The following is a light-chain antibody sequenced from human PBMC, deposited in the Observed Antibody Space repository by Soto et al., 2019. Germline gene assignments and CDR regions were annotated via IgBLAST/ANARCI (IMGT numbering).Light chain of an antibody. CDR1: QTITNY. Sequence: DIQITQSPSSLSASVGDRVTITCRASQTITNYLNWYQQKPGKAPKLLIYDASSLESGVPSRFSGSGSGTEFTLTISSLQPDDFATYYCQQYNSYSATFGQGTKVDIK. V-gene: IGKV1-5*01. CDR2: DAS. J-gene: IGKJ1*01. CDR3: QQYNSYSAT.